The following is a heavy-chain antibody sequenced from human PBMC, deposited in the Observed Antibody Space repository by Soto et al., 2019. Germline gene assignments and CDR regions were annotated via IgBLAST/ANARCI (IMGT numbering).Heavy chain of an antibody. CDR2: INHSGGT. V-gene: IGHV4-34*01. J-gene: IGHJ4*02. CDR3: ARDKITGLFDY. CDR1: GGSFSGYY. D-gene: IGHD2-8*02. Sequence: QVQLQQWGAGLLKPSETLSLTCAVYGGSFSGYYWTWIRQPPGTGLEWMGEINHSGGTNYNPSLKSRFTISVDTSKNQFSLKPTSVTAADTAVYYCARDKITGLFDYWGQGTLVTVSS.